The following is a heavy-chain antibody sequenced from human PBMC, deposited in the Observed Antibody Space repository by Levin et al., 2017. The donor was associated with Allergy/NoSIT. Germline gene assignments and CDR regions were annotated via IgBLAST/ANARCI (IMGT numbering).Heavy chain of an antibody. CDR2: INHSGST. Sequence: SETLSLTCTVSGGSISRSGYYWGWIRQPPGTGLEWIGSINHSGSTYYNPSLKTRVTISVDTSVDTSKNQFSLKLSSVTAADTAVYYCARMGPTVTTRVYFDYWGQGTLVTVSS. D-gene: IGHD4-17*01. V-gene: IGHV4-39*01. J-gene: IGHJ4*02. CDR1: GGSISRSGYY. CDR3: ARMGPTVTTRVYFDY.